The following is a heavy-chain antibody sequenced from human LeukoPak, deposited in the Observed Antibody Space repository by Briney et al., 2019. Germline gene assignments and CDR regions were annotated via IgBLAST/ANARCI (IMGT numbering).Heavy chain of an antibody. CDR3: ARLERLWPTFKYYFQY. V-gene: IGHV4-59*01. CDR1: GGSISTYY. J-gene: IGHJ4*02. CDR2: IYYSGST. Sequence: SETLSLTCAVSGGSISTYYWSWIRQPPGKGLEWIGAIYYSGSTNYNPSLKSRVTISVDTSKNLFSLKLSSVTAADTAVYYCARLERLWPTFKYYFQYWGQGTMVTVSS. D-gene: IGHD2-21*01.